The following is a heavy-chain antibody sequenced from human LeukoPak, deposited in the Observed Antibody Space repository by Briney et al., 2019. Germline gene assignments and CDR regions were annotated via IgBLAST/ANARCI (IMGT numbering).Heavy chain of an antibody. Sequence: PSETLSLTCTVSGGSISSSSYYWGWIRQPPGKGLEWIGSIYYSGSTYYNPSLKSRVTISVDTSKNQFSLKLSSVTAADTAVYYCAREYSYGSGSYYLNYYYYYYMDVWGKGTTVTVSS. CDR2: IYYSGST. D-gene: IGHD3-10*01. CDR3: AREYSYGSGSYYLNYYYYYYMDV. J-gene: IGHJ6*03. CDR1: GGSISSSSYY. V-gene: IGHV4-39*07.